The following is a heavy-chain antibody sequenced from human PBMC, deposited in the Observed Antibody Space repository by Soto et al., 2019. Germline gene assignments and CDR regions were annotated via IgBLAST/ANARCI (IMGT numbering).Heavy chain of an antibody. CDR1: GFTFSSYS. CDR2: ISSSSSTI. CDR3: ARDATYYYDSSGYQI. D-gene: IGHD3-22*01. J-gene: IGHJ3*02. V-gene: IGHV3-48*02. Sequence: EVQLVESGGGLVQPGGSLRLSCAASGFTFSSYSMNWVRQAPGKGLEWVSYISSSSSTIYYADSVKGRFTISRDNAKNSLYLQMNSLRDEDTAVYYCARDATYYYDSSGYQIWGQGTMVTVSS.